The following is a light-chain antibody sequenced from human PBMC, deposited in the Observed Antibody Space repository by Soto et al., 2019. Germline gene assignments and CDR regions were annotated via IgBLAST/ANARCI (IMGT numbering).Light chain of an antibody. J-gene: IGKJ3*01. V-gene: IGKV1-5*03. CDR3: QQRNSWPPLFT. CDR1: QTISSW. CDR2: KAS. Sequence: DIQMTQSPSTLSGSVGDRVTITCRASQTISSWLAWYQQKPGKAPKLLIYKASTLKSGVPSRFSGSGSGTEFTLTISSLQPDDFAVYYCQQRNSWPPLFTFGPGTKVDIK.